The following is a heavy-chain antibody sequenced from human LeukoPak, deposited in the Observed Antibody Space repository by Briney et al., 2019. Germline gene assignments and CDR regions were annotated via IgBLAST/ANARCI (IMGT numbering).Heavy chain of an antibody. CDR2: INPNSGGT. V-gene: IGHV1-2*02. J-gene: IGHJ4*02. CDR3: AREDCSSTSCHGGFDY. D-gene: IGHD2-2*01. CDR1: GYTFTGYY. Sequence: ASVKVXCKASGYTFTGYYMHWVRQAPGQGLEGMGWINPNSGGTNYAQKFQGRVTMTRDTSISTAYMELSRLRSDDTAVYYCAREDCSSTSCHGGFDYWGQGTLVTVSS.